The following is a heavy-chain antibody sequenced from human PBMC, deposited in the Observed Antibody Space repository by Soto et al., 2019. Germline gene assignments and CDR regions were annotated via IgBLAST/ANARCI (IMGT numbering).Heavy chain of an antibody. D-gene: IGHD2-15*01. Sequence: SETLSLTCAVYGGSFSGYYWSWIRQPPGKGLEWIGEINHSGSTNYNPSLKSRVTISVDTSKNQFSLKLSSVTAADTAVYYCARGSCSGGSCYSGYYYYMDVWGKGTTVTVSS. V-gene: IGHV4-34*01. CDR1: GGSFSGYY. CDR3: ARGSCSGGSCYSGYYYYMDV. CDR2: INHSGST. J-gene: IGHJ6*03.